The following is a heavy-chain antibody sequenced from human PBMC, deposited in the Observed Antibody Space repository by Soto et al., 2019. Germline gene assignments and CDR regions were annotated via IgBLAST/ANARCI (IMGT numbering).Heavy chain of an antibody. CDR3: AKDRDGAAAGPTKFYGMDV. CDR1: GFTFSSYA. D-gene: IGHD6-13*01. CDR2: NSVSVDST. V-gene: IGHV3-23*01. Sequence: GGSLRLSCPASGFTFSSYAMSWVRQAPRKGQEGEEVNSVSVDSTYYADSVRGRFTISRDNSKNTLYLQMNSLRAEDTAVYYCAKDRDGAAAGPTKFYGMDVWGQGTTVTVSS. J-gene: IGHJ6*02.